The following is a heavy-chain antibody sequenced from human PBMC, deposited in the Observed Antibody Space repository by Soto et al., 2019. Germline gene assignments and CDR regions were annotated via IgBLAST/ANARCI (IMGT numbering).Heavy chain of an antibody. Sequence: EVQLVESGGGLVQPGGSLRLSCEASGFTFRNYDMHWVRQGTGKGLEWVSGISAAGDPDYADSVEGRFTISRENAQNSFCLQMNSLRVGDTAVYYCARTDRDFYGLDVWGQGTTVIVSS. J-gene: IGHJ6*02. V-gene: IGHV3-13*05. CDR3: ARTDRDFYGLDV. CDR1: GFTFRNYD. CDR2: ISAAGDP.